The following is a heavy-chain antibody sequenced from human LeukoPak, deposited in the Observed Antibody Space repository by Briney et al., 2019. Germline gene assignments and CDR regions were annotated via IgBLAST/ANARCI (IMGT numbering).Heavy chain of an antibody. D-gene: IGHD3-10*01. CDR3: VRGRGSYGWFDP. J-gene: IGHJ5*02. Sequence: GGSLRLSCAASGFTFSSYWMHWVRQAPGKGLVWVSRINSYGSDTNYADSVKGRFTISRDDAKNTVDLQMNSLRGEDTAVYYCVRGRGSYGWFDPWGQGTLVTVSS. V-gene: IGHV3-74*01. CDR2: INSYGSDT. CDR1: GFTFSSYW.